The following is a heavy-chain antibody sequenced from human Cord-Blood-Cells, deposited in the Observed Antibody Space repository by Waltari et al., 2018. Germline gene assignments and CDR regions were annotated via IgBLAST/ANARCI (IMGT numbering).Heavy chain of an antibody. CDR2: ISPVCVTA. CDR3: ARDTPAVAAVAGYWYFDL. CDR1: GGTFSSYA. V-gene: IGHV1-69*01. J-gene: IGHJ2*01. Sequence: QVQLVQSGAEVKKPGSSVKVSCKASGGTFSSYAISWVRQAPGQGLEWMGAISPVCVTAIYAQKFQGRVTIAAGESTSTAYMELSSLRSEDTAVYYCARDTPAVAAVAGYWYFDLWGRGTLVTVSS. D-gene: IGHD6-19*01.